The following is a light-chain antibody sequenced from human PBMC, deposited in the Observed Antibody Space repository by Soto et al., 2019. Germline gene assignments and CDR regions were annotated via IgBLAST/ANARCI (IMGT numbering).Light chain of an antibody. Sequence: PGDRATLSCRASQSFSSTFFAWYQRKPGQAPRLLIYGASSRATGIPDRFSGSGSGTDFTLTISRLEPEDFAVYYCQQYASSVTFGQGTKVEIK. J-gene: IGKJ1*01. V-gene: IGKV3-20*01. CDR3: QQYASSVT. CDR1: QSFSSTF. CDR2: GAS.